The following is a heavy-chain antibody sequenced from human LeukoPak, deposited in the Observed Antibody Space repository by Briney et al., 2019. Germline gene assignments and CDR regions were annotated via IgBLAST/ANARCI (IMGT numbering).Heavy chain of an antibody. CDR2: MNPNSGNT. Sequence: ASVKVSCKASGYTFTSYDINWVRQATGQGLEWMGWMNPNSGNTGYAQKFQGRVTITRNTSISTAYMELSSLRSDDTAVYYCARMTSRRDMDVWGKGTTVTVSS. V-gene: IGHV1-8*03. J-gene: IGHJ6*03. CDR1: GYTFTSYD. CDR3: ARMTSRRDMDV.